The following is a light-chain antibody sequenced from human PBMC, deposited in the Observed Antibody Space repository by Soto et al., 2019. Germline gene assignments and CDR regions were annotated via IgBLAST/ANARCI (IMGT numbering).Light chain of an antibody. CDR3: QQFNSFPRT. CDR2: AAS. V-gene: IGKV1-9*01. CDR1: QGISSY. Sequence: DIQLTQSPSFLSASVGDRVTVTCWASQGISSYLAWYQQKPGKAPKLLIYAASTLQSGVPSRFSGSGSGTEFTLTISSLQTEDFATYYCQQFNSFPRTFGLGTKVEIK. J-gene: IGKJ1*01.